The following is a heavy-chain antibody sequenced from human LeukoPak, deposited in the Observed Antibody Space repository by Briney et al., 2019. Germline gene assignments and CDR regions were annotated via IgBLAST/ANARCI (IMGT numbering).Heavy chain of an antibody. D-gene: IGHD4/OR15-4a*01. J-gene: IGHJ4*02. CDR3: ASMGLTRAGD. Sequence: GGSLRLSCAASGFTFSSFEMTWVRQAPGKGLEWVSYTSSSGSTIYYADSVKGRFTISRDNAKNSLYLQMNSLRAEDTAVYYCASMGLTRAGDWGQGTLVTVSS. CDR1: GFTFSSFE. CDR2: TSSSGSTI. V-gene: IGHV3-48*03.